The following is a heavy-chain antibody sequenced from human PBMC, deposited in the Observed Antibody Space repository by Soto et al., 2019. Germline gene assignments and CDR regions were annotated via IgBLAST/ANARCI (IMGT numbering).Heavy chain of an antibody. J-gene: IGHJ4*02. CDR2: FDPEDGEA. CDR3: ALKLQGTVGLVLAPYFDY. Sequence: QVQVVQSGAEVKKPGASVKVSCKVSGYTLNDFSVYWVRQAPGKGLEWMGGFDPEDGEAFFAQNFQGRLTMTEDTSTDTAYMELSSLRSADTAVYYCALKLQGTVGLVLAPYFDYWGQGTLVTVSS. V-gene: IGHV1-24*01. CDR1: GYTLNDFS. D-gene: IGHD3-3*01.